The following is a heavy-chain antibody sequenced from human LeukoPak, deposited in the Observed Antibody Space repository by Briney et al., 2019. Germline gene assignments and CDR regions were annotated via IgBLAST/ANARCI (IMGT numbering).Heavy chain of an antibody. D-gene: IGHD2-21*02. CDR3: ARSVVVTAIPNTNYYYYMDV. Sequence: SETLSLTCAVYGGSFSGYYWSWIRQPPGKGLEWIGEINHSGSTNYNPSLKSRVIISVDTSKNQFSLKLSSVTAADTAVYYCARSVVVTAIPNTNYYYYMDVWGKGTTVTVSS. V-gene: IGHV4-34*01. CDR1: GGSFSGYY. J-gene: IGHJ6*03. CDR2: INHSGST.